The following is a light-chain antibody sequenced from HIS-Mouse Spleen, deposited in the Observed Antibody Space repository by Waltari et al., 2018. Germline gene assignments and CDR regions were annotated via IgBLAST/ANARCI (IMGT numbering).Light chain of an antibody. CDR1: QSVSSY. V-gene: IGKV3-11*01. CDR3: QQRSNWWT. J-gene: IGKJ3*01. Sequence: EIVLTQSPATLSLSPGERATLSCRASQSVSSYLAWYQQKPGQAPRLLIYDASNRATGIPARFSGSGSGTDFTLTISSLEPEDFAVYYSQQRSNWWTFGPGTKVDIK. CDR2: DAS.